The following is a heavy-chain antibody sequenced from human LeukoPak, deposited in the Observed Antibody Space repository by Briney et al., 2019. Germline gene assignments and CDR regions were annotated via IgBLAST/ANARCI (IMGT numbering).Heavy chain of an antibody. CDR1: GHTFTNYG. CDR3: ARDHGDTAMVTVDY. Sequence: ASVKVSCKASGHTFTNYGINWVRQAPGQGLEWMGWISVYNGNTNYAQKFQGRVTMTTDTSTSTAYMELRSLRSDDTAVYYCARDHGDTAMVTVDYWGQGTLVTVTS. J-gene: IGHJ4*02. D-gene: IGHD5-18*01. V-gene: IGHV1-18*01. CDR2: ISVYNGNT.